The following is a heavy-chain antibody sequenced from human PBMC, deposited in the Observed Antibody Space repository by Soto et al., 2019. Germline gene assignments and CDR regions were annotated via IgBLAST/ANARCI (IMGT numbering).Heavy chain of an antibody. J-gene: IGHJ4*02. Sequence: GQLVQSGAEVKKPGASVKVSCKASGYTFSDFGVSWVRQAPGQGLEWMGWISAYNSNTNYAQKVQGRVTMTTDTSTSTAYMEVRNLTSDDTAVYYCARDSGNLGNWAYFFDYWGQGTLVTVSS. CDR1: GYTFSDFG. V-gene: IGHV1-18*01. D-gene: IGHD1-1*01. CDR2: ISAYNSNT. CDR3: ARDSGNLGNWAYFFDY.